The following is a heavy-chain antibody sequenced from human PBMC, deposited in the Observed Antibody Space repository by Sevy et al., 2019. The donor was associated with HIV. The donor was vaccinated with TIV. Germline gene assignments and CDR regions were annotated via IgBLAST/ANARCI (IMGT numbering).Heavy chain of an antibody. CDR1: GLTFSSHA. Sequence: GGSLRLSCAASGLTFSSHAMHWVRQAPGKGLESVAVISYDGNIRYYGDSVKGRFTISRDDSKNTLYLQMNSLRAEDTAVYYCARDLGYESSGYLPFFDLRGQSTLVTVSS. D-gene: IGHD3-22*01. CDR2: ISYDGNIR. CDR3: ARDLGYESSGYLPFFDL. J-gene: IGHJ1*01. V-gene: IGHV3-30-3*01.